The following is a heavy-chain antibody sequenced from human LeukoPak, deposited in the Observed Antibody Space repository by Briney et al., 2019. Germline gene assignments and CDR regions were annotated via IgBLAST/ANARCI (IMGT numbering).Heavy chain of an antibody. CDR1: GGSFSGYY. Sequence: SETLSLTCAVYGGSFSGYYWSWIRQSPGKGLEWIGEINHSGSTNYNPSLKGRVTISVDKSKNQFFLKLSSVTAADTAVYYCVRLNLNFGSGSYSWGQGTLVTVSS. CDR2: INHSGST. V-gene: IGHV4-34*01. D-gene: IGHD3-10*01. J-gene: IGHJ4*02. CDR3: VRLNLNFGSGSYS.